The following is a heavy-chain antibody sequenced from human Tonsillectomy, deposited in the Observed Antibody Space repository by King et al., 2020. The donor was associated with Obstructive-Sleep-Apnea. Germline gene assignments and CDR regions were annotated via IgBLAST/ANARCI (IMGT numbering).Heavy chain of an antibody. Sequence: VQLVQSGAEVKKPGESLKISCKGSGYSFTSYWIAWVRQMPGKGPEWMGIIYSGDSDTRYSPSFEGQVSISADKSISTAYLQWSSLRASDTAIYYCARRGPNDDYYFDYWGQGTLVTVSS. CDR2: IYSGDSDT. J-gene: IGHJ4*02. CDR3: ARRGPNDDYYFDY. V-gene: IGHV5-51*01. D-gene: IGHD4-17*01. CDR1: GYSFTSYW.